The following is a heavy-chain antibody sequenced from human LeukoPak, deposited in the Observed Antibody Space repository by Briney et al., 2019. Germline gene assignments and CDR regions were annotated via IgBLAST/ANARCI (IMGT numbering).Heavy chain of an antibody. V-gene: IGHV3-43D*03. CDR1: GFTFDDYA. CDR3: AKGVVTARGEIQH. J-gene: IGHJ1*01. D-gene: IGHD2-21*02. CDR2: ISWDGGST. Sequence: PGGSLRLSCAASGFTFDDYAMHWVRQAPGKGLEWVSLISWDGGSTYYADSVKGRFTISRDNSKNFLYLQMNSLRAEDTALYYCAKGVVTARGEIQHWGQGTLVTVSS.